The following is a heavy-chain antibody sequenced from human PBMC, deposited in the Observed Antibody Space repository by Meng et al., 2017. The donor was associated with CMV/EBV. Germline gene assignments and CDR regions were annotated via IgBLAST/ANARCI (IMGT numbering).Heavy chain of an antibody. D-gene: IGHD3-22*01. CDR1: GGSISSYY. CDR2: IYTSGST. CDR3: ARGGLYYYDSSGHFDY. J-gene: IGHJ4*02. Sequence: QVQLQESGPGLVKPSETLSLTCTVSGGSISSYYRSWIRQPAGKGLEWIGRIYTSGSTNYNPSLKSRVTMSVDTSKNQFSLKLSSVTAADTAVYYCARGGLYYYDSSGHFDYWGQGTLVTVSS. V-gene: IGHV4-4*07.